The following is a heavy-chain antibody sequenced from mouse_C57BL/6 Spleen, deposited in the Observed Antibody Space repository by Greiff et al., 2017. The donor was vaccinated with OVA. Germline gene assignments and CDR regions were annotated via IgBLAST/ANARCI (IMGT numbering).Heavy chain of an antibody. D-gene: IGHD2-12*01. V-gene: IGHV1-26*01. CDR1: GYTFTDYY. J-gene: IGHJ4*01. Sequence: VQLQQSGPELVKPGASVKISCKASGYTFTDYYMNWVKQSHGKSLEWIGDINPNNGGTSYNQKFKGKATLTVDKSSSTAYMELRSLTSEDSAVYYCASPLRRGYAMDYWGQGTSVTVSS. CDR2: INPNNGGT. CDR3: ASPLRRGYAMDY.